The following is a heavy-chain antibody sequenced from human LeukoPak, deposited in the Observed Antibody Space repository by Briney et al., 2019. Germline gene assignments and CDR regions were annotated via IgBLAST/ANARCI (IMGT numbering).Heavy chain of an antibody. CDR1: GFTFSSYA. D-gene: IGHD1-26*01. CDR2: IYYSGST. V-gene: IGHV4-39*07. CDR3: ARARRDLLAFDL. Sequence: PGKSLRLSCAASGFTFSSYAMHWIRQPPGKGLEWIGSIYYSGSTYYNPSLKSRVTISVDTSKNQFSLKLSSVTAADTAVYYCARARRDLLAFDLWGQGTMVTVSS. J-gene: IGHJ3*01.